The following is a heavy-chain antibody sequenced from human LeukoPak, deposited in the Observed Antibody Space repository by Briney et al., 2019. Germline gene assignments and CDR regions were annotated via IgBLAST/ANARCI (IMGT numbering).Heavy chain of an antibody. Sequence: SVKVSCKASGYTFTGYYMHWVRQAPGQGLEWMGGIIPIFGTANYAQKFQGRVTITADESTSTAYMELSSLRSEDTAVYYCAKELNKFGGYFGVTDYWGQGILVTVSS. J-gene: IGHJ4*02. CDR2: IIPIFGTA. CDR1: GYTFTGYY. CDR3: AKELNKFGGYFGVTDY. D-gene: IGHD3-3*01. V-gene: IGHV1-69*13.